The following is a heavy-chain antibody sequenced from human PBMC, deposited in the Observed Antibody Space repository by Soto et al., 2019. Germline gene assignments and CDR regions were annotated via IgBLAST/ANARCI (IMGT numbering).Heavy chain of an antibody. CDR1: GGTFSSYA. CDR3: ARATNPKYSYGLLWAFDI. CDR2: IIPIFGTA. J-gene: IGHJ3*02. Sequence: QVQLVQSGAEVKKPGSSVKVSCKASGGTFSSYAISWVRQAPGQGLEWMGGIIPIFGTANYAQKFQGRVTITADVSTSTAYMELSSLRSEDTAVYYCARATNPKYSYGLLWAFDIWGQGTMVTVSS. V-gene: IGHV1-69*01. D-gene: IGHD5-18*01.